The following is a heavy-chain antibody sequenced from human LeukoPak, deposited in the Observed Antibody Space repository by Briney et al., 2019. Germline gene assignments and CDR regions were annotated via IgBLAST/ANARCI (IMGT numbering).Heavy chain of an antibody. V-gene: IGHV4-39*01. Sequence: SETLSLTCTVSGGSISSSSYYWGWIRQPPGKGLEWIGSIYYSGSTYYNPSLKSRVTISVDTSKNQFSLKLSSVTAADTAVYYCARSLLRYFDWSSFPAFDYWGQGTLVTVSS. D-gene: IGHD3-9*01. J-gene: IGHJ4*02. CDR2: IYYSGST. CDR1: GGSISSSSYY. CDR3: ARSLLRYFDWSSFPAFDY.